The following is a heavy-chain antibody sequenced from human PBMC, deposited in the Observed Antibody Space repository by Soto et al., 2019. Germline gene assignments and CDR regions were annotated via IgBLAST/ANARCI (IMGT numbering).Heavy chain of an antibody. CDR1: GDSVSSNNAA. J-gene: IGHJ4*02. D-gene: IGHD3-10*01. CDR2: TFYRSGWTF. CDR3: ARENTMIRGVINPLEY. V-gene: IGHV6-1*01. Sequence: QVQLQQSGPGLVKPSQTLSVTCGISGDSVSSNNAAWNWIRQSPSRGLEWLGRTFYRSGWTFDYAVSVKSRCTINPDTSKNQFPLQLKSVTADDTAVYYCARENTMIRGVINPLEYWGQGTLVTVSS.